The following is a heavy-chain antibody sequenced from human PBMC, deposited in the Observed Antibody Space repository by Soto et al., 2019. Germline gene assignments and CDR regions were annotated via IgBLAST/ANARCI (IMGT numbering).Heavy chain of an antibody. J-gene: IGHJ5*02. D-gene: IGHD2-2*01. V-gene: IGHV3-30*18. CDR3: AKDLFVVPAAIGGDNWFDP. Sequence: GGSLRLSCAASGFTFSSYGMHWVRQAPGKGLEWVAVISYDRSNKYYADSVKGRFTISRDNSKNTLYLQMNSLRAEDTAVYYCAKDLFVVPAAIGGDNWFDPWGQGTLVTVSS. CDR2: ISYDRSNK. CDR1: GFTFSSYG.